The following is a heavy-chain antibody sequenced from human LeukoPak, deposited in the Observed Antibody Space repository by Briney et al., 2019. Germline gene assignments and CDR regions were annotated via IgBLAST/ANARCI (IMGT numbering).Heavy chain of an antibody. CDR2: INHSGST. Sequence: PSETLSLTCTVSGGSISSSSYYWAWIRQPPGKGLEWIGEINHSGSTNYNPSLKSRVTISVDTSKNQFSLKLSSVTAADTAVYYCARGQGSSSWYGRLYYYYYMDVWGKGTTVTVSS. CDR1: GGSISSSSYY. J-gene: IGHJ6*03. D-gene: IGHD6-13*01. V-gene: IGHV4-39*07. CDR3: ARGQGSSSWYGRLYYYYYMDV.